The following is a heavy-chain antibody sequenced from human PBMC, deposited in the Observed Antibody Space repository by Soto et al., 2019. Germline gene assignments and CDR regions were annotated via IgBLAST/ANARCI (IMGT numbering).Heavy chain of an antibody. Sequence: PSETLYLTCSVSGGSISSSSYYWGWIRQPPGKGLEWIGSIYYSGSTYYNPSLKSRVTISIDKSKNQFSLKLSSLTAADTAVYYCARLEGLATISYYFDFWGQGTLVTVSS. CDR3: ARLEGLATISYYFDF. CDR1: GGSISSSSYY. D-gene: IGHD3-9*01. CDR2: IYYSGST. V-gene: IGHV4-39*01. J-gene: IGHJ4*02.